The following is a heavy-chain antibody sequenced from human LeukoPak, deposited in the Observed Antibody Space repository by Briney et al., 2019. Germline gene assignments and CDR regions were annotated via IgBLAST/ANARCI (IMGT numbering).Heavy chain of an antibody. CDR2: INSDGSYT. Sequence: PGGSLRLSCAASGFGFSRYWMHWVRQAPGKGLVWVSRINSDGSYTSCADSVKGRFTISRDNAKNTLYLQMNSLRAEDTAVYYCARGSTGYSSSWYNYWGQGTLVTVSS. D-gene: IGHD6-13*01. J-gene: IGHJ4*02. CDR3: ARGSTGYSSSWYNY. V-gene: IGHV3-74*01. CDR1: GFGFSRYW.